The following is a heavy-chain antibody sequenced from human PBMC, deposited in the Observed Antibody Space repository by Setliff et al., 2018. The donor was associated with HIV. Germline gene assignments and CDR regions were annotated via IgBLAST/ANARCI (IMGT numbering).Heavy chain of an antibody. CDR1: GGSISGYY. D-gene: IGHD3-22*01. CDR2: IYSSGST. Sequence: SETLSLTCTVSGGSISGYYWSWIRQSPGKGLEWIGYIYSSGSTNFSPSLKSRVTLSIDTSKDQFSLNLTSMTAADTAVYFCVRHGYYYDFIDIWGQGTVVTV. J-gene: IGHJ3*02. V-gene: IGHV4-4*09. CDR3: VRHGYYYDFIDI.